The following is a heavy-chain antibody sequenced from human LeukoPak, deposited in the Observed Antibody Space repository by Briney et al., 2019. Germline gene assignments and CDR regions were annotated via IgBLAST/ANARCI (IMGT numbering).Heavy chain of an antibody. CDR3: AKDAETYYYGSGAYYFDY. CDR2: ISGSGGST. D-gene: IGHD3-10*01. CDR1: GFTFSSYA. V-gene: IGHV3-23*01. Sequence: PGGSLGLSCAASGFTFSSYAMSWVRQAPGKGLEWVSAISGSGGSTYYADSVKGRFTISRDNSKNTLYLQMNSLRAEDTAVYYCAKDAETYYYGSGAYYFDYWGQGTLVTVSS. J-gene: IGHJ4*02.